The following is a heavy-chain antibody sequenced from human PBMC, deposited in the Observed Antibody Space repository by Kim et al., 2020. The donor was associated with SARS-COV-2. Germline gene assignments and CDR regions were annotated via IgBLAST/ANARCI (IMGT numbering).Heavy chain of an antibody. CDR3: AREYSSSFGWFDP. D-gene: IGHD6-13*01. V-gene: IGHV4-34*13. J-gene: IGHJ5*02. Sequence: YFPSLKSRVTISVDTSKNQFSLKLSSVTAADTAVYYCAREYSSSFGWFDPLGQGTLLTVSS.